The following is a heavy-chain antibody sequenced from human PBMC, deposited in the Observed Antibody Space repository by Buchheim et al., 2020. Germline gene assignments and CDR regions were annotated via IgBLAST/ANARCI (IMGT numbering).Heavy chain of an antibody. CDR1: GFTFSSYS. CDR2: ISSSSSTI. V-gene: IGHV3-48*02. CDR3: ARSPYCSSTSCYTAEGDYYYYGMDV. D-gene: IGHD2-2*02. Sequence: EVQLVESGGGLVQPGGSLRLSCAASGFTFSSYSMNWVRQAPGKGLEWVSYISSSSSTIYYADSVKGRFTISRDNAKNSLYLQMNSLRDEDTAVYYCARSPYCSSTSCYTAEGDYYYYGMDVWGQGTT. J-gene: IGHJ6*02.